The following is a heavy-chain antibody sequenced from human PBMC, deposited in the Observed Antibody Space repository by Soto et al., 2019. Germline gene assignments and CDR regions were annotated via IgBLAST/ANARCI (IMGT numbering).Heavy chain of an antibody. CDR2: ISSGSKTI. V-gene: IGHV3-48*02. CDR1: GFTFSSYS. Sequence: PGGSLRLSCVASGFTFSSYSVNWVRQAPGKGLEWVSYISSGSKTIFYADSVKGRFTVSRDNAKNSQFLQMNSLRDDDTAVYYCAREDILGARSFDYWGRGTLVTGSS. D-gene: IGHD1-26*01. CDR3: AREDILGARSFDY. J-gene: IGHJ4*02.